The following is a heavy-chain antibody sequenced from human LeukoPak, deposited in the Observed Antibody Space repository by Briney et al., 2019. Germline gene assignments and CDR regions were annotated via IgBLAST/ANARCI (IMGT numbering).Heavy chain of an antibody. CDR2: INPNSGGT. Sequence: ASVKVSCKASGYTFTGYYMHWVRQAPGQGLEWMGWINPNSGGTNYAQKFQGRVTMTRDTSISTVYMELSRLRSDDTAVYYCARDPHSYGYYYYYYMDVWGKGTTVTVSS. CDR3: ARDPHSYGYYYYYYMDV. CDR1: GYTFTGYY. J-gene: IGHJ6*03. V-gene: IGHV1-2*02. D-gene: IGHD5-18*01.